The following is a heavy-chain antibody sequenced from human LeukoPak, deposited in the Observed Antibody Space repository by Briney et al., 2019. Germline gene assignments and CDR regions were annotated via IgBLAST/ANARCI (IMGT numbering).Heavy chain of an antibody. CDR3: ANEIRPNDY. V-gene: IGHV3-30*18. Sequence: GGSLRLSCAASGFMFSDYGMHWVRQAPGKGLEWVAVISNDGSIIYYADSVKGRFTISRDNSKNTLYLQMNSLRAEDTAVYYCANEIRPNDYWGQGTQVTVSS. D-gene: IGHD4-17*01. J-gene: IGHJ4*02. CDR2: ISNDGSII. CDR1: GFMFSDYG.